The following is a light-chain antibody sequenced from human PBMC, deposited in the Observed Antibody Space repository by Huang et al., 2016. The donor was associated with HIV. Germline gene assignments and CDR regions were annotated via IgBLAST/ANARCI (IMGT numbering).Light chain of an antibody. Sequence: EIVLTQSPATLSLSPGERATLSCRASQNVTDSLAWYRQKPGQPPSLLIYRAANRATGTAARFSGSGSGTDFTLTISSLEPEDFAIYYCQERIQWPRLTFGGGTKVEIK. CDR1: QNVTDS. V-gene: IGKV3-11*01. CDR2: RAA. J-gene: IGKJ4*01. CDR3: QERIQWPRLT.